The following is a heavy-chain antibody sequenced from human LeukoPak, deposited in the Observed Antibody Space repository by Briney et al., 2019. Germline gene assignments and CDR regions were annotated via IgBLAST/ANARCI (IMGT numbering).Heavy chain of an antibody. Sequence: GGSLRLSCAASGFTFSIYAMIWVRQAPGKGLEWVSAISGSGGSTYYADSVKGRFTISRDNSKNTLYLQMNSLRAEDTAVYYCARHRAGYYDTSGYYYDYWGQGTLVTVSS. D-gene: IGHD3-22*01. CDR1: GFTFSIYA. J-gene: IGHJ4*02. CDR3: ARHRAGYYDTSGYYYDY. V-gene: IGHV3-23*01. CDR2: ISGSGGST.